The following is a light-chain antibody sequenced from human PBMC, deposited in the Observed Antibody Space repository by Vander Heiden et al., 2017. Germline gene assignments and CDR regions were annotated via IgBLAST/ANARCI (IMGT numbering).Light chain of an antibody. CDR3: SSRDSNDNQCV. CDR2: GEN. J-gene: IGLJ1*01. CDR1: SLRNYY. V-gene: IGLV3-19*01. Sequence: SSELTQDPAVSVALGQTVTIICQGDSLRNYYASWYQQRPGQTPILVIYGENHRPSGIPDRFSGSISGNTASLTITGAQAEDEADYFCSSRDSNDNQCVFGTGTKVNGL.